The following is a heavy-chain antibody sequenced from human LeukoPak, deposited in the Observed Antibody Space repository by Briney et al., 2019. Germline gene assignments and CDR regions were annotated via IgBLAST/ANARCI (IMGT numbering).Heavy chain of an antibody. Sequence: SETLSLTCTVSGGSISSSSYYWGWIRQPPGKGLEWIGSIYYSGSTYYNPSLKSRVTISVDTSKNQFSLKLSSVTAADTAVYYCASRIAAAGTNWFDPWGQGTLVTVSS. J-gene: IGHJ5*02. CDR3: ASRIAAAGTNWFDP. CDR1: GGSISSSSYY. CDR2: IYYSGST. V-gene: IGHV4-39*07. D-gene: IGHD6-13*01.